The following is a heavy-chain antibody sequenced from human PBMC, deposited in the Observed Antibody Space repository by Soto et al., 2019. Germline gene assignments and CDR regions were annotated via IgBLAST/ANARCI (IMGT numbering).Heavy chain of an antibody. CDR3: ARARPYGSGSYHYFDY. Sequence: QVQLVQSGAEVKKPGASVKVSCKTSGYTFTSYYIHWVRQAPGQGLEWMGIISPSGGSTSYAQRFQGRVTLTIDTSTSTVNMELSSLRSEDTAIYYCARARPYGSGSYHYFDYWGLGTLVTVSS. V-gene: IGHV1-46*01. D-gene: IGHD3-10*01. CDR1: GYTFTSYY. CDR2: ISPSGGST. J-gene: IGHJ4*02.